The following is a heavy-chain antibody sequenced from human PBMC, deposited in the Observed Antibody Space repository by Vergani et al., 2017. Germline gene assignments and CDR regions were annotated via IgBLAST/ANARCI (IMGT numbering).Heavy chain of an antibody. V-gene: IGHV3-23*01. D-gene: IGHD6-19*01. CDR1: GFTFIMHA. Sequence: EVQLLESGGDLVQPGGSLRLSCAASGFTFIMHAMSWVRQAPGKGLEWVSTLSASDRRTHYADSVKGRFTISRDNSKNTLYLQMNSLRAEDTAVYYCAKTPLQWLGPGDYYYGMDVWGQGP. CDR2: LSASDRRT. J-gene: IGHJ6*02. CDR3: AKTPLQWLGPGDYYYGMDV.